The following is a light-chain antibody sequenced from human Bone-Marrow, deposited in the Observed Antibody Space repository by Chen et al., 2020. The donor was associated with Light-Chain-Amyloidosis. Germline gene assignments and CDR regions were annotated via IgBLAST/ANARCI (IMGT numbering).Light chain of an antibody. Sequence: QSALTQPASVSGSPGQSITSSCTGTSSDVGSFNLVSWYQQHPGKAPKLMIYEVNKRPSGVSNRFSGSKSGNTASLTISGLQAEDEADYYCCSYAGSNTYVFGTETKVTVL. CDR3: CSYAGSNTYV. CDR1: SSDVGSFNL. V-gene: IGLV2-23*02. CDR2: EVN. J-gene: IGLJ1*01.